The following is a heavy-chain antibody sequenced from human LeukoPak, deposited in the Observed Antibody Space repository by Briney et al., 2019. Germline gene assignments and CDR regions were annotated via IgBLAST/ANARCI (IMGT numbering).Heavy chain of an antibody. J-gene: IGHJ5*02. D-gene: IGHD3-22*01. CDR2: ISNDGGGT. CDR3: AKGSSDYFVDL. Sequence: GGSLRLSCAASGFIFNNYGLIWVRQAPGKGLEWVSAISNDGGGTNYADFVKGRFTISRDNSKNTLFLQMNSLRAEDTALYYRAKGSSDYFVDLWGQGTLVTVSS. CDR1: GFIFNNYG. V-gene: IGHV3-23*01.